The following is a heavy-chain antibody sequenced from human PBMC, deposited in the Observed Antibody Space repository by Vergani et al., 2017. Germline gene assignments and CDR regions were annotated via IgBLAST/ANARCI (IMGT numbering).Heavy chain of an antibody. CDR3: ARGYSTTDPAPGYYYYGMDV. D-gene: IGHD6-13*01. Sequence: EVQLLESGGGLVQPGGSLRLSCAASGFTFSSYAMSWVRQAPGKGLEWVSAISGMGGNTYYADSVKGRFPLSRDNSKNTLYLQMNSLRAEDTAVYYCARGYSTTDPAPGYYYYGMDVWGQGTTVTVAS. CDR1: GFTFSSYA. J-gene: IGHJ6*02. V-gene: IGHV3-23*01. CDR2: ISGMGGNT.